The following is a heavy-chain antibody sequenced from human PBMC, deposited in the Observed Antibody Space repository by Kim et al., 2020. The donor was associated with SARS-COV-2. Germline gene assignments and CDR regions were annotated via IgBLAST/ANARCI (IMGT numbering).Heavy chain of an antibody. CDR1: GGTFSSYA. CDR3: ATDGYDFWSGYSDY. J-gene: IGHJ4*02. V-gene: IGHV1-69*04. CDR2: IIPILGIA. Sequence: SVKVSCKASGGTFSSYAISWVRQAPGQGLEWMGRIIPILGIANYAQKFQGRVTITADKSTSTAYMELSSLRSEDTAVYYCATDGYDFWSGYSDYWGQGTLVTVSS. D-gene: IGHD3-3*01.